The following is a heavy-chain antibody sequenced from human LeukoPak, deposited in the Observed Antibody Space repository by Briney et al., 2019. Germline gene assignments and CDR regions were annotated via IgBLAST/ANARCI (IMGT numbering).Heavy chain of an antibody. CDR2: ISSSGSTI. Sequence: GGSLRLSCAASGFTFSSYAMSWIRQAPGKGLEWVSYISSSGSTIYYADSVKGRFTISRDNAKNSLYLQMNSLRAEDTAVYYCARESSYYDSSGYLLFDYWGQGTLVTVSS. V-gene: IGHV3-11*01. CDR1: GFTFSSYA. CDR3: ARESSYYDSSGYLLFDY. J-gene: IGHJ4*02. D-gene: IGHD3-22*01.